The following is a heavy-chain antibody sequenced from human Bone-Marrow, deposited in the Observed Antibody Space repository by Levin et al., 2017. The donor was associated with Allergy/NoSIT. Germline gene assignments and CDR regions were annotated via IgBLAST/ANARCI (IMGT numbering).Heavy chain of an antibody. Sequence: GESLKISCKVSGDTLSELSMQWVRQAPGKGLEWMGGFDPENAETVYAQKFQGRVTMTEDRSTETAYMELSRLTSEDTAVYYCATRGHDFWSGFDVWGQGTTVTVSS. CDR1: GDTLSELS. CDR3: ATRGHDFWSGFDV. V-gene: IGHV1-24*01. D-gene: IGHD3-3*01. CDR2: FDPENAET. J-gene: IGHJ6*02.